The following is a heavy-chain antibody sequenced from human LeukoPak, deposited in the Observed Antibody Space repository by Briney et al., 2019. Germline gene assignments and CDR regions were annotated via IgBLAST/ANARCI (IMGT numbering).Heavy chain of an antibody. CDR3: ARDPRYCSSTSCYAYYGMDV. CDR1: GGSFSGYY. V-gene: IGHV4-34*01. Sequence: SETLSLTCAVHGGSFSGYYWSWIRQPPGKGLEWIGEINHSGSTNYNPSLKSRVTISVDTSKNQFSLKLSSVTAADTAVYYCARDPRYCSSTSCYAYYGMDVWGQGTTVTVS. D-gene: IGHD2-2*01. J-gene: IGHJ6*02. CDR2: INHSGST.